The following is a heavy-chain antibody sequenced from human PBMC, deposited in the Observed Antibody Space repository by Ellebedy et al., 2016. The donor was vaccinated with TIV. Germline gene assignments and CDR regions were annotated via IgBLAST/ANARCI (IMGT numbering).Heavy chain of an antibody. CDR3: AKGALWFGEIDAFDV. Sequence: GGSLRLSXAASGFTFSNAWMSWVRQAPGKGLEWVGRIKSKTDGGTTDYAAPVKGRFTISRDDSKNTLYLQMNSLKTEDTAVYYCAKGALWFGEIDAFDVWGQGTMVTVSS. J-gene: IGHJ3*01. CDR1: GFTFSNAW. CDR2: IKSKTDGGTT. D-gene: IGHD3-10*01. V-gene: IGHV3-15*01.